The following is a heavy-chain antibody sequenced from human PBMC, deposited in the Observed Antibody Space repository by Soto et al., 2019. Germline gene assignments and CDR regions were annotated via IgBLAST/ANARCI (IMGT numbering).Heavy chain of an antibody. J-gene: IGHJ5*02. CDR1: GYTFTSYG. CDR3: AREVDCTNGVCYPREVFWFDP. CDR2: ISAYNGNT. Sequence: ASVKVSCKASGYTFTSYGISWVRQAPGQGLERMGWISAYNGNTNYAQKLQGRVTMTTDTSTSTAYMELRSLRFDDTAVYYCAREVDCTNGVCYPREVFWFDPWG. V-gene: IGHV1-18*01. D-gene: IGHD2-8*01.